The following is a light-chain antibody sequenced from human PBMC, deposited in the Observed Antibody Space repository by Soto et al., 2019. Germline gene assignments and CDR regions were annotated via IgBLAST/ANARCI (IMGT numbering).Light chain of an antibody. J-gene: IGLJ1*01. V-gene: IGLV1-51*01. CDR3: ATWDDGLSGLYV. Sequence: QSALTQPPSVSAAPGQKVTISCSGSSSNVGKDFVSWYQHFPGSAPKLLIYDNNKRPSGIPDRFSGSKSGTSATLGITGVQTGDEAYYYCATWDDGLSGLYVFGSGTKVTVL. CDR2: DNN. CDR1: SSNVGKDF.